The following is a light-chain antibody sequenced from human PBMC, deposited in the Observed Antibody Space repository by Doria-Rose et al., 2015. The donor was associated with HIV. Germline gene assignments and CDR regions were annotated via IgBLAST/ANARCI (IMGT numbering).Light chain of an antibody. V-gene: IGKV1-16*02. CDR3: QQYKSYPIT. J-gene: IGKJ5*01. CDR2: AAS. Sequence: TQSPSSLSASVGDRVTITCRASQDINTYLAWFQQKPGKAPKSLIYAASSVQSGVPSKFRGSGSETDFTLTITSLQPEDFATYYCQQYKSYPITFGQGTRLEIK. CDR1: QDINTY.